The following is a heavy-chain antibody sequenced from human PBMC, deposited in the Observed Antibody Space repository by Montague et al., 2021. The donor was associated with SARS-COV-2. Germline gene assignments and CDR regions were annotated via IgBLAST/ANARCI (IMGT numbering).Heavy chain of an antibody. J-gene: IGHJ6*02. Sequence: SETLSLTCTVFGSSISGTSYYCTRLRPPPGLGLDWIVSIYYSGSTYYNPSLKSRVTISVDTSKNQFSLKLSSVTAADTAVYYCARDGSLRFEILIGPRHYYYGMDVWGQGTTVTVSS. D-gene: IGHD3-9*01. CDR1: GSSISGTSYY. V-gene: IGHV4-39*07. CDR2: IYYSGST. CDR3: ARDGSLRFEILIGPRHYYYGMDV.